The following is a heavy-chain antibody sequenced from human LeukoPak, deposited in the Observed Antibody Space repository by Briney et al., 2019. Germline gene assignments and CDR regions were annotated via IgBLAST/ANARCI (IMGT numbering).Heavy chain of an antibody. CDR1: GVTVGNNY. V-gene: IGHV3-66*01. CDR3: ARDTESFDY. D-gene: IGHD4-11*01. J-gene: IGHJ4*02. CDR2: IYSGGST. Sequence: GGSLRLSCAASGVTVGNNYMNWVRQAPGKGLEWVSLIYSGGSTHYADSVKGRFTISRDNSKNTLYLQMNSLRVDDTAVYYCARDTESFDYWGQGTLVTVSS.